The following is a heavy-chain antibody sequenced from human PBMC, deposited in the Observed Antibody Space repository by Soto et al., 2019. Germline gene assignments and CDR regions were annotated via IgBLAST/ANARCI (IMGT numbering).Heavy chain of an antibody. CDR2: IKEDGSEK. D-gene: IGHD3-22*01. J-gene: IGHJ6*02. CDR1: GFTFITYW. CDR3: ARGWGYFDSSGFPYLYAMDV. Sequence: GGSLRLSCAASGFTFITYWMSWVRQAPGKGLEWVANIKEDGSEKYYVDSVEGRFTISRDNAKNSLYLQMTSLRAEDTALYYCARGWGYFDSSGFPYLYAMDVWGQGTTVTVSS. V-gene: IGHV3-7*01.